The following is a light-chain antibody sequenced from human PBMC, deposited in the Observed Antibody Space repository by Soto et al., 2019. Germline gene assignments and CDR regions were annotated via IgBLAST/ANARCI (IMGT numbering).Light chain of an antibody. CDR1: SSNIGNND. V-gene: IGLV1-51*01. J-gene: IGLJ2*01. Sequence: QSVLTQPPSVSAAPGQTVTISCSGSSSNIGNNDVSWYQHLPGTAPKLLLYDYNKRPSGIPDRFSGTKSGTSATLGITGLQTGDEADYYCGTWDSSLIAGLFGGGTKLTVL. CDR2: DYN. CDR3: GTWDSSLIAGL.